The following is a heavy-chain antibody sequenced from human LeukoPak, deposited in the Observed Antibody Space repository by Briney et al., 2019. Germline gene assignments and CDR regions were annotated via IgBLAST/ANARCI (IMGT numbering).Heavy chain of an antibody. J-gene: IGHJ5*02. Sequence: GGSLRLSCAASGFTFSSYGMHWVRQAPGKGLGWVAVISYDGSNKYYADSVKGRFTISRDNSKNTLYLQMNSLRAEDTAVYYCARDPEMTTVTTGWFDPWGQGTLVTVSS. CDR3: ARDPEMTTVTTGWFDP. CDR1: GFTFSSYG. CDR2: ISYDGSNK. D-gene: IGHD4-17*01. V-gene: IGHV3-30*03.